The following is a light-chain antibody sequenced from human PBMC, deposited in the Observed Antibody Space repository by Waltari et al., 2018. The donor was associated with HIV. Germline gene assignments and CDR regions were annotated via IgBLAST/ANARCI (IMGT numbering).Light chain of an antibody. J-gene: IGLJ2*01. Sequence: QSALTQPRSVSGSPGQSVTISCTGTSSDVGGYNHVSWYQQHPGKAPKLIIYDVSKRPSGVPQRFAGSNSGNTASLTISGLQAEDEADYYCSSYAGSPVVFGGGTELTVL. CDR1: SSDVGGYNH. CDR2: DVS. CDR3: SSYAGSPVV. V-gene: IGLV2-11*01.